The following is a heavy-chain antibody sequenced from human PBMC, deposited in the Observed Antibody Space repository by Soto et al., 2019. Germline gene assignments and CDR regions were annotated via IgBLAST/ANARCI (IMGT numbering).Heavy chain of an antibody. J-gene: IGHJ5*02. D-gene: IGHD3-3*01. V-gene: IGHV4-59*01. CDR1: GGSISSYY. Sequence: SETLSLTCTVSGGSISSYYWSWIRQPPGKGLEWIGYIYYSGSTNYNPSLKSRVTISVDTSKNQFSLKLSSVTAADTAVYYCARLYYDFWSGFAAPYWFDPWGQGTLVTVSS. CDR2: IYYSGST. CDR3: ARLYYDFWSGFAAPYWFDP.